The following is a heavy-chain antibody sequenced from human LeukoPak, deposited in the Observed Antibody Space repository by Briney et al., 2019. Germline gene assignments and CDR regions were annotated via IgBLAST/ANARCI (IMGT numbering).Heavy chain of an antibody. J-gene: IGHJ4*02. Sequence: GGSLRLSCAASGFTFSRYWMTWFRQAPGKGLEWVANIKEDGSEKYYVASVRGQFTISRDNAKNSLYLQMNSLRAEDTALYYCATDYGDSPAYWGQGTLVTVSS. CDR2: IKEDGSEK. V-gene: IGHV3-7*03. CDR1: GFTFSRYW. D-gene: IGHD4-17*01. CDR3: ATDYGDSPAY.